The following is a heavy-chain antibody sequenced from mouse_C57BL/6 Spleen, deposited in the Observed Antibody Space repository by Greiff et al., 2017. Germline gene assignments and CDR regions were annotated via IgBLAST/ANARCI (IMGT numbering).Heavy chain of an antibody. D-gene: IGHD1-1*01. Sequence: VQLKESGPELVKPGASVKMSCKASGYTFTDYNMHWVKQSHGKSLEWIGYINPNNGGTSYNQKFKGKATLTVNTSSSTAYMERRSLTSEESAVYYSAYYGSSYWYFDVWGTGTTVTVSS. CDR2: INPNNGGT. V-gene: IGHV1-22*01. CDR3: AYYGSSYWYFDV. CDR1: GYTFTDYN. J-gene: IGHJ1*03.